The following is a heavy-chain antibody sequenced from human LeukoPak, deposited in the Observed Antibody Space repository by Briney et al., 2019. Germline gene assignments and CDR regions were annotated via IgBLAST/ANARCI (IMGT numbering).Heavy chain of an antibody. CDR1: GGSFSGYY. CDR3: ARSRRTRWFGELFPPHDAFDI. Sequence: PPETLSLTCAVYGGSFSGYYLSWIRQPPGKGLEWIWEINHSGSTNYNPSLKGRVTISADTSKNQFSPKLSSVTAADTAVYYCARSRRTRWFGELFPPHDAFDICGQGTMVTVSS. D-gene: IGHD3-10*01. CDR2: INHSGST. J-gene: IGHJ3*02. V-gene: IGHV4-34*01.